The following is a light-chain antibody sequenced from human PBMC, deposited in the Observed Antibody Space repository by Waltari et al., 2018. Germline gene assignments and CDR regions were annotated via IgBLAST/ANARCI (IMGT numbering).Light chain of an antibody. Sequence: DIVMTQSSDSLAVSLGERATINRKSSQSVSYSSNNKNYLTWYQQKPGQPPKLLIYWASTRASGVPDRFSGSGSGTDFTLTISSLQAEDVAVYYCQQYYITPLTFGPGTKVEIK. J-gene: IGKJ3*01. CDR3: QQYYITPLT. V-gene: IGKV4-1*01. CDR1: QSVSYSSNNKNY. CDR2: WAS.